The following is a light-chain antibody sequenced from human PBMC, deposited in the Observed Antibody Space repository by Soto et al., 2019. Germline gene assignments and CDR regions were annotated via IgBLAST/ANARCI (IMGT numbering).Light chain of an antibody. J-gene: IGKJ4*01. Sequence: DIQMTQSPSSLSASVGDRVTITCRASQSISSYLNWYQQKPGKAPKLLIYAASSLQSGVPSRFSGSGSGTPFTLAISSLQPEDFATYYCQQSYSTPLTFGGGTKVEIK. CDR2: AAS. CDR3: QQSYSTPLT. V-gene: IGKV1-39*01. CDR1: QSISSY.